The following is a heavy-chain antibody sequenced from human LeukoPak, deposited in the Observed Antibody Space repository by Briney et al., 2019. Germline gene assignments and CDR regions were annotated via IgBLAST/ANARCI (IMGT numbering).Heavy chain of an antibody. CDR2: ISGSGDTI. CDR1: GFTFSRYE. J-gene: IGHJ5*02. CDR3: ASLGYCSGGGCYSDNWFDP. D-gene: IGHD2-15*01. Sequence: GGSLRLSCATSGFTFSRYEMNWVRQAPGKGPEWVPYISGSGDTIYYADSVKGRFTISRDNAKNSLYLRMNSLRAEDTAVYYCASLGYCSGGGCYSDNWFDPWGQGTLVTVSS. V-gene: IGHV3-48*03.